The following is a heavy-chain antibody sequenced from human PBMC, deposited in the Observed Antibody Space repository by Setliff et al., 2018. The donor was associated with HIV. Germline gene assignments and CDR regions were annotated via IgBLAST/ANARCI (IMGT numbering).Heavy chain of an antibody. V-gene: IGHV3-15*07. CDR3: TTDLGGSYHGWNY. Sequence: GGSLRLSCTASGFTFSNAWMNWVRQAPGKGLEWVGRIKSKTDGGTTDYAAPVKGRFTISRDDSKNTLYLQMNSLKTEDTAVYYCTTDLGGSYHGWNYWGQGTLVTVSS. CDR1: GFTFSNAW. D-gene: IGHD1-26*01. J-gene: IGHJ4*02. CDR2: IKSKTDGGTT.